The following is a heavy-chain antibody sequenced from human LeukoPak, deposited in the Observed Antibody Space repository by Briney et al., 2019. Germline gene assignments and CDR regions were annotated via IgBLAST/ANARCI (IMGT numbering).Heavy chain of an antibody. Sequence: PSETLSLTCTVSGGSISSYYWSWIRQPPGKGLEWIGYIYYSGSTNYNPSLKSRVTISVDTSKNQFSLKLSSVTAADTAVYYCARDNHMDDIWYGMDVWGQGTTVTVSS. CDR1: GGSISSYY. CDR3: ARDNHMDDIWYGMDV. CDR2: IYYSGST. V-gene: IGHV4-59*01. J-gene: IGHJ6*02. D-gene: IGHD3/OR15-3a*01.